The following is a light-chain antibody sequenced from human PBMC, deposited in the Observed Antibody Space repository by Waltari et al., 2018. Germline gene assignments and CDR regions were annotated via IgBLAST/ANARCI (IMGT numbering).Light chain of an antibody. CDR3: LQYNSHPFT. Sequence: DIQMTQSPSSLYASAGDTVTITCRASQGISTYLNWYQQKPGKAPKRLIYAASSLESGVPSRFSGSGSGTDFTLTISSLQPEDFATYYCLQYNSHPFTFGPGTKLDIK. CDR1: QGISTY. V-gene: IGKV1-17*01. CDR2: AAS. J-gene: IGKJ3*01.